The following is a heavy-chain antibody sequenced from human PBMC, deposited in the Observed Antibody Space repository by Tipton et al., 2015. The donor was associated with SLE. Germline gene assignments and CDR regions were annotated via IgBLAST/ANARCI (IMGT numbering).Heavy chain of an antibody. CDR1: GYTFTTYY. D-gene: IGHD2-21*01. Sequence: QLVQSGAEVKKPGASVKVSCKASGYTFTTYYIHWVRQAPGQGLEWMGIFDPSGGSANYAQRFQGRLTMTGDTSTGTVYMELSSLRSEDTAVYYCARDGDGDNWLDPWGQGTLVTVSS. CDR3: ARDGDGDNWLDP. V-gene: IGHV1-46*01. CDR2: FDPSGGSA. J-gene: IGHJ5*02.